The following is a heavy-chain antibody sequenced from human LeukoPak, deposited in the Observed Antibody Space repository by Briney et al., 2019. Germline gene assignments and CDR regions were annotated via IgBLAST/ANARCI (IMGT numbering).Heavy chain of an antibody. Sequence: SETLSLTCAAYGGSFSGYYWSWIRQPPGKGLEWIGEINHSGSTNYNPSLKSRVTISVDTSKNQFSLKLSSVTAADTAVYYCARGLPITGTTFYYYGRDVWGQGTTVTVSS. V-gene: IGHV4-34*01. J-gene: IGHJ6*02. CDR2: INHSGST. CDR3: ARGLPITGTTFYYYGRDV. D-gene: IGHD1-7*01. CDR1: GGSFSGYY.